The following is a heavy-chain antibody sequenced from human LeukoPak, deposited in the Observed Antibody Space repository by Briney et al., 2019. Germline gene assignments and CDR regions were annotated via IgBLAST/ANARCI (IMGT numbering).Heavy chain of an antibody. Sequence: GGSLRLSCAASGFIFSDYYMSWIRQSPGKGLEWVSYISSSGSYTNYADSVKGRFTISRDNAKNSLYLQMNSLRAEDTAVYYCARDSDNRGIIMKDYWGHGTLVTVSS. J-gene: IGHJ4*01. CDR2: ISSSGSYT. V-gene: IGHV3-11*06. CDR1: GFIFSDYY. D-gene: IGHD3-10*01. CDR3: ARDSDNRGIIMKDY.